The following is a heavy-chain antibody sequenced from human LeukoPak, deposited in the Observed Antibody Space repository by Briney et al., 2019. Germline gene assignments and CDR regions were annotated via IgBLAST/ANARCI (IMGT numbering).Heavy chain of an antibody. J-gene: IGHJ5*02. CDR1: GYTFTGYY. V-gene: IGHV1-2*05. D-gene: IGHD3-22*01. Sequence: GASVKVSCKASGYTFTGYYMYWVRQAPGQGLEWMGRINPNSGGTNYAQKFQGRVTMTRDTSISTAYMELSRLRSDDTGVYYCARAAYYYDSSGYYYNWFDPWGQGTLVTVSS. CDR3: ARAAYYYDSSGYYYNWFDP. CDR2: INPNSGGT.